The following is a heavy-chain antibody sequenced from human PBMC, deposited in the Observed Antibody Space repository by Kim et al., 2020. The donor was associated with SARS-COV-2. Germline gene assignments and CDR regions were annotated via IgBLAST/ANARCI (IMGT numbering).Heavy chain of an antibody. CDR1: GFTFSSYA. Sequence: GGSLRLSCAASGFTFSSYAMHWVRQAPGKGLEWVAVISYDGSNKYYADSVKGRFTISRDNSKNTLYLQMNSLRAEDTAVYYCAREAHYYGSGIHDAFDIWGQGTMVTVSS. D-gene: IGHD3-10*01. CDR3: AREAHYYGSGIHDAFDI. J-gene: IGHJ3*02. V-gene: IGHV3-30*04. CDR2: ISYDGSNK.